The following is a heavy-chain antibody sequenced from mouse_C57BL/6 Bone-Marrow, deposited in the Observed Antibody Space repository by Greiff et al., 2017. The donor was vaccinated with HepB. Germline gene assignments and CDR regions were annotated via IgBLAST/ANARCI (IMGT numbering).Heavy chain of an antibody. CDR3: ARRGSSGDYFDY. CDR2: ISSGGSYT. D-gene: IGHD3-2*02. CDR1: GFTFSSYG. J-gene: IGHJ2*01. V-gene: IGHV5-6*01. Sequence: EVQLVESGGDLVKPGGSLKLSCAASGFTFSSYGMSWVRQTPDKRLEWVATISSGGSYTYYPDSVKGRFTISRDNAKNTLYLQMSSLKSEDTAMYYCARRGSSGDYFDYWGQGTTLTVSS.